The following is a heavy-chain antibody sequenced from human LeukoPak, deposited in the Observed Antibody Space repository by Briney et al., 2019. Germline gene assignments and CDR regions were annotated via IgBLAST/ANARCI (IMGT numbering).Heavy chain of an antibody. CDR1: GFSFDDYG. CDR2: ISGSGDNT. J-gene: IGHJ4*02. V-gene: IGHV3-23*01. D-gene: IGHD4-17*01. Sequence: GGSLRLSCAASGFSFDDYGMNWVRQAPGKGLEWVSTISGSGDNTYYADSVKGRFTISRDNSKNTLYLQMNSLRADDTAIYYCAKDRTYYADFANDYWGQGTLVTVSS. CDR3: AKDRTYYADFANDY.